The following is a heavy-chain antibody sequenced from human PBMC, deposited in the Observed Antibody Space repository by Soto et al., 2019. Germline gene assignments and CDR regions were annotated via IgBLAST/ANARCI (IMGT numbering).Heavy chain of an antibody. J-gene: IGHJ3*02. Sequence: PSETLSLTCTVSGGSISSYYWSWIRQPPGKGLEWIGYIYYSGSTNYNPSLKSRVTISVDTSKNQFSLKLSSMTAADTAVYYCAREGGYCSGGSCYPPGFAFDIWGQGTMVTVSS. CDR1: GGSISSYY. CDR3: AREGGYCSGGSCYPPGFAFDI. V-gene: IGHV4-59*01. CDR2: IYYSGST. D-gene: IGHD2-15*01.